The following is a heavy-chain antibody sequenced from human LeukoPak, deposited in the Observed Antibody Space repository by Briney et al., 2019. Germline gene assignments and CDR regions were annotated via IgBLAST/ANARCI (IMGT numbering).Heavy chain of an antibody. V-gene: IGHV1-46*01. J-gene: IGHJ4*02. CDR1: GYTFTSYY. CDR3: ARDPKLMAVAGQKDY. D-gene: IGHD6-19*01. Sequence: PSVKVSCKASGYTFTSYYMHWVRQAPGQGLEWMGIINPSGGSTSYAQKFQGRVTMTRDTSTSTVYMELSSLRSEDTAVYYCARDPKLMAVAGQKDYWGQGTLVTVSS. CDR2: INPSGGST.